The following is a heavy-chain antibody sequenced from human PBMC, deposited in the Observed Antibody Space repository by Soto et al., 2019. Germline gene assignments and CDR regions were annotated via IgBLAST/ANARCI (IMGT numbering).Heavy chain of an antibody. CDR3: ARVGGQYSGPSTWFDS. CDR1: GYTFTTYF. J-gene: IGHJ5*01. V-gene: IGHV1-46*01. D-gene: IGHD6-6*01. Sequence: QVQLVQSGAEVKKPGASVRISCKASGYTFTTYFVHLVRQAPGKGLEWMGIINPRSGSTTYAQESQGRVTVTSDTSTSTIYMDLNSLTSEDTAVYYCARVGGQYSGPSTWFDSWGQGTLVTVS. CDR2: INPRSGST.